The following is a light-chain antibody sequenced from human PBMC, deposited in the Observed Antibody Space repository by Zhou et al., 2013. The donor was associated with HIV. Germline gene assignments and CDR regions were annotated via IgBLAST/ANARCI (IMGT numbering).Light chain of an antibody. CDR3: QQANSFPLFT. Sequence: DIQMTQSPSSLSASVGDRVTITCRASQGISNYLAWYQQKLGKVPKFSTLQSGVPSRFSGSGSGTDFTLTISSLQPEDFATYYCQQANSFPLFTFGPGTKVDIK. V-gene: IGKV1-27*01. CDR1: QGISNY. J-gene: IGKJ3*01. CDR2: S.